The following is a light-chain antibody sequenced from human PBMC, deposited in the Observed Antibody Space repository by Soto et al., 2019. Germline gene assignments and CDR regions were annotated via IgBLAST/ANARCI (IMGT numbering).Light chain of an antibody. CDR1: SSDIGGYDY. CDR3: SSYTTITTLVI. CDR2: DVS. Sequence: QSVLTQPASVSGSPGQSITISCTGSSSDIGGYDYVSWYQHHPGKAPKLIIYDVSNRPSGVSNRFSGSKSGNTSSLTISGLQAEDESDYYCSSYTTITTLVIFGGGTKVTVL. J-gene: IGLJ2*01. V-gene: IGLV2-14*03.